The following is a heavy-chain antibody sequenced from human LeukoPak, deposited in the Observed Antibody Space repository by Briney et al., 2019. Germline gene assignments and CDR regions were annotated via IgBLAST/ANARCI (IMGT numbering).Heavy chain of an antibody. J-gene: IGHJ4*02. CDR1: GSTFSSYS. D-gene: IGHD6-13*01. V-gene: IGHV3-21*01. Sequence: GGSLRLSCAASGSTFSSYSMNWVRQAPGKGLEWVSSISSSSSYIYYADSVKGRFTISRDNAKNSLFLQMNSLSAEDTAVYYCARVGDRTAATGAFDCWGQGTLVTVSS. CDR2: ISSSSSYI. CDR3: ARVGDRTAATGAFDC.